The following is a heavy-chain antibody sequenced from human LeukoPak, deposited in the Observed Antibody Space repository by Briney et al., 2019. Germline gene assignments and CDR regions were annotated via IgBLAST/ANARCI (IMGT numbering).Heavy chain of an antibody. CDR3: ARDTGYVSGFGEFLFDY. D-gene: IGHD3-10*01. CDR2: IWYDGSNK. CDR1: GFTFSSYG. V-gene: IGHV3-33*01. Sequence: PGGSLRLSCAASGFTFSSYGMHWVRQAPGKGLEWVAVIWYDGSNKYYADSVKGRFTISRDNSKNTLYLQMNSLRAEDTAVYYCARDTGYVSGFGEFLFDYWGQGTLVTVSS. J-gene: IGHJ4*02.